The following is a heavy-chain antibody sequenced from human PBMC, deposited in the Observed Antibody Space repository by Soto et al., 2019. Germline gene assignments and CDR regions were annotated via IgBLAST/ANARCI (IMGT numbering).Heavy chain of an antibody. CDR1: GVSISSGY. J-gene: IGHJ5*02. V-gene: IGHV4-59*12. CDR2: ISHSGLR. D-gene: IGHD6-13*01. Sequence: SETLSLTCIVSGVSISSGYCTWIRQSPGKGLEWIGYISHSGLRHYSASLQSRLTISVDTSKNQFSLNMTSVTAADTAVYYCAREVNSSPARGPNWFDPWGQGTLVTVSS. CDR3: AREVNSSPARGPNWFDP.